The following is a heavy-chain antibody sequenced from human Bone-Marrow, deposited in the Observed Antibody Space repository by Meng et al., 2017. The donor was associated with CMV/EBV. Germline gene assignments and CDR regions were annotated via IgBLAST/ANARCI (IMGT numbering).Heavy chain of an antibody. Sequence: GESLKISCAASGFTFDGYAMNWVRQAPGKGLEWVSAIYSGASSTYYADSVKGRFTISRDNSKNTLYLQMNSLRAGDTAVYYCARQWDYGYNSLDFWGQGTLVTVSS. D-gene: IGHD1-20*01. J-gene: IGHJ4*02. CDR1: GFTFDGYA. CDR3: ARQWDYGYNSLDF. CDR2: IYSGASST. V-gene: IGHV3-23*03.